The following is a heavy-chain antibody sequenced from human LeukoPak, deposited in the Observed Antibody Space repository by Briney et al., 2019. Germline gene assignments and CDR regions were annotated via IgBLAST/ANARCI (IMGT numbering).Heavy chain of an antibody. J-gene: IGHJ4*02. D-gene: IGHD1-26*01. CDR1: GGSISSYS. V-gene: IGHV4-30-2*01. CDR3: AREGGRRSIDY. Sequence: SETLSLTCTVSGGSISSYSWSWIRQPPGKGLEWIGYIYHSGSTYYNPSLKSRVTISVDRSKNQFSLKLSSVTAADTAVYYCAREGGRRSIDYWGQGTLVTVSS. CDR2: IYHSGST.